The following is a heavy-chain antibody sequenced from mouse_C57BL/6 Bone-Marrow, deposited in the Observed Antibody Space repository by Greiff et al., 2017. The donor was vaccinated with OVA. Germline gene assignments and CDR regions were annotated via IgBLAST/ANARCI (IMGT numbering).Heavy chain of an antibody. V-gene: IGHV1-26*01. Sequence: EVQLQQSGPELVKPGASVKISCKASGYTFTDYYMNWVKQSHGKSLEWIGDINPNNGGTSYNQKFKGKATLTVDKPSSTAYMQLSSLTSEDSAVYYCARQRYFDVWGTGTTVTVSS. CDR2: INPNNGGT. CDR3: ARQRYFDV. CDR1: GYTFTDYY. J-gene: IGHJ1*03.